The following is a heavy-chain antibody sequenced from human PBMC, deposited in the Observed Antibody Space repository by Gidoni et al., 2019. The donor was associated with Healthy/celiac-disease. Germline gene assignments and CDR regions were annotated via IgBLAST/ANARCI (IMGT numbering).Heavy chain of an antibody. D-gene: IGHD3-16*01. CDR1: GFTFSTYW. V-gene: IGHV3-74*01. CDR3: TRATIGCDY. J-gene: IGHJ4*02. CDR2: INSDGSST. Sequence: EVQLVESGGGLVHPGGSLRLSCVASGFTFSTYWLHWVRQAPGKGLVWVSRINSDGSSTSYADSVKGRFTISRDNAKDTLYLRMNSLRAEDTAVYYCTRATIGCDYWGQGTLVTVSS.